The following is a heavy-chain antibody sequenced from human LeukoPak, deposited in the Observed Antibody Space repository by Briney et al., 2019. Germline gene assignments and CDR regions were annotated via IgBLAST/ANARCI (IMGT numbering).Heavy chain of an antibody. CDR2: INHSGST. CDR1: GGSLSGYY. D-gene: IGHD3-22*01. V-gene: IGHV4-34*01. CDR3: ASTQYYYDSSGYLN. J-gene: IGHJ4*02. Sequence: SETLSLTCAVYGGSLSGYYWSWIRQPPGKGLEWIGKINHSGSTNYNPSLKSRVTISVDTSKNQFSLKLSPVTAADTAVYYCASTQYYYDSSGYLNWGQGTLVTVSS.